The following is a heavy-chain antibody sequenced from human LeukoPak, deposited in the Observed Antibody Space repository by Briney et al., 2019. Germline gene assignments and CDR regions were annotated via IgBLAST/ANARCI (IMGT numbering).Heavy chain of an antibody. CDR3: AGGAYSSSSDSGYSSYYYYYYMDV. CDR1: GGTFSSYA. V-gene: IGHV1-69*05. J-gene: IGHJ6*03. D-gene: IGHD6-6*01. CDR2: IIPIFGTA. Sequence: SVKVSFTASGGTFSSYAISWVRQAPGQGLEWMGGIIPIFGTANYAQKFQGRVTITTDESTSTAYMELSSLRSEDTAVYYCAGGAYSSSSDSGYSSYYYYYYMDVWGKGTTVTVSS.